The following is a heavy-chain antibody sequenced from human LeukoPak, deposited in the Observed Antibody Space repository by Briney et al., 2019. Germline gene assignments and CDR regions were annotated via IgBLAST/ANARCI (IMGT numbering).Heavy chain of an antibody. CDR1: GGSISNGGYY. V-gene: IGHV4-31*03. D-gene: IGHD2-15*01. J-gene: IGHJ3*02. CDR2: IYYSGST. Sequence: SQTLSLTCTVSGGSISNGGYYWNWIRQHPGKGLEWIGYIYYSGSTNYNPSLKSRVTISVDTSKNRFSLKLSSVTAADTAVYYCARVRGSYGDAFDIWGQGTMVTVSS. CDR3: ARVRGSYGDAFDI.